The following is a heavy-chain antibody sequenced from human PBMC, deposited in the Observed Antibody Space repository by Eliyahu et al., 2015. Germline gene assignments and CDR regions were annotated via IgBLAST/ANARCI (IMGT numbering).Heavy chain of an antibody. CDR2: IYYSGST. J-gene: IGHJ6*02. V-gene: IGHV4-31*03. D-gene: IGHD6-19*01. Sequence: QLQESGPGLVKPSQXLSLTCTVSGGSISSGGYYWSWIRQHPGKGLEWIGYIYYSGSTYYNPSLKSRVTISVDTSKNQFSLKLSSVTAADTAVYYCARDWGSGWYRGYYYYGMDVWGQGTTVTVSS. CDR3: ARDWGSGWYRGYYYYGMDV. CDR1: GGSISSGGYY.